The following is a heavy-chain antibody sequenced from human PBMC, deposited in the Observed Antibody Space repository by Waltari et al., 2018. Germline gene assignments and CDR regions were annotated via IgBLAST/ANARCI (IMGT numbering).Heavy chain of an antibody. CDR1: GGTFSSYA. CDR3: ARELPYCSGGSCYADAFDI. CDR2: IIPIFGTA. J-gene: IGHJ3*02. Sequence: QVQLVQSGAEVKKPGSSVKVSCKASGGTFSSYAISWVRQAPGQGLEWMGGIIPIFGTANYEQKFQGRVTITADESTSTAYMELSSLRSEDTAVYYCARELPYCSGGSCYADAFDIWGQGTMVTVSS. V-gene: IGHV1-69*01. D-gene: IGHD2-15*01.